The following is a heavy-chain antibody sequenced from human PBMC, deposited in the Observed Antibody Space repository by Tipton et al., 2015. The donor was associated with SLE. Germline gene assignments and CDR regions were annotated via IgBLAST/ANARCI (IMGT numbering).Heavy chain of an antibody. CDR2: ISYDGSNK. D-gene: IGHD1-14*01. J-gene: IGHJ3*01. CDR3: ASADTGRNSFTV. V-gene: IGHV3-30*07. Sequence: SLRLSCAASGFTFSTYAMHWVRQAPGKGLEWVTVISYDGSNKYYADSVKGRFTVSRDNAGNSLYLQMTSLRVEDTAVYYCASADTGRNSFTVWGQGTLVTVSS. CDR1: GFTFSTYA.